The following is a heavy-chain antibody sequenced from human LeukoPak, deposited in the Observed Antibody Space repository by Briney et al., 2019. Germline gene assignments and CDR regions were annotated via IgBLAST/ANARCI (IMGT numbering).Heavy chain of an antibody. CDR3: AREHSGYPTFGY. CDR2: ISYDGSNK. J-gene: IGHJ4*02. V-gene: IGHV3-30-3*01. CDR1: GFTFSSYA. Sequence: GGSLRLSCAASGFTFSSYAMHWVRQAPGKGLEWVAVISYDGSNKYYADSVKGRFTISRDNSKNTLYLQMNSLRAEDTAVYYCAREHSGYPTFGYWGQGTLVTVSS. D-gene: IGHD3-22*01.